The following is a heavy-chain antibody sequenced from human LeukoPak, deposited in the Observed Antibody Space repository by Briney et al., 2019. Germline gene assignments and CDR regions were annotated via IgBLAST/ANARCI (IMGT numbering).Heavy chain of an antibody. CDR2: IYHSGST. Sequence: RTSETLSLTCTVSGYSISSGYYWGWIRQPPGKGLEWIGSIYHSGSTYYNPSLKSRVTIAVDTSKNQFSLKLSSVTAADTAVYYCARRNFDWFQSLKINYFDYWGQGTLVTVSS. J-gene: IGHJ4*02. V-gene: IGHV4-38-2*02. CDR1: GYSISSGYY. D-gene: IGHD3-9*01. CDR3: ARRNFDWFQSLKINYFDY.